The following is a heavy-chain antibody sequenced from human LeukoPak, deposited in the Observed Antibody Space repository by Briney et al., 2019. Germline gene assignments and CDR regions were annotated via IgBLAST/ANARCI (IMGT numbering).Heavy chain of an antibody. V-gene: IGHV3-30-3*01. CDR3: ARDPLGDRYSGSYLYGGFDY. CDR2: ISYDGSNK. CDR1: GFTFSNYA. Sequence: GGSLRLSCAASGFTFSNYAMSWVRQAPGKGLEWVAVISYDGSNKYYADSVKGRFTISRDNSKNTLYLQMNSLRAEDTAVYYCARDPLGDRYSGSYLYGGFDYWGQGTLVTVSS. J-gene: IGHJ4*02. D-gene: IGHD1-26*01.